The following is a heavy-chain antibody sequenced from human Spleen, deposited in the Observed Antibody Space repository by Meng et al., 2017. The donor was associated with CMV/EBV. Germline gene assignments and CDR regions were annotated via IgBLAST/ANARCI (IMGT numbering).Heavy chain of an antibody. CDR1: GGSLSSSRFY. J-gene: IGHJ5*02. V-gene: IGHV4-39*01. D-gene: IGHD3-10*01. Sequence: SETLSLTCTVYGGSLSSSRFYWGWIRQPPGKGLEWIGSIYYSGTTYYNPSLKSRVTISVDTSKSQFSLKLSSVTAADTAVYYCARHLLFGGLVLSWFDPWGQGTLVTVSS. CDR3: ARHLLFGGLVLSWFDP. CDR2: IYYSGTT.